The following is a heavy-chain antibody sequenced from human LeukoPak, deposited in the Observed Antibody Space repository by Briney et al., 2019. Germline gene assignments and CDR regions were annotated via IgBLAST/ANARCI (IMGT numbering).Heavy chain of an antibody. J-gene: IGHJ6*03. CDR2: INNIGDT. Sequence: SQTLSLTCAVYGGSFSGYYWSWIRQPPGKGQEWIGEINNIGDTNYDPPLTRRVTISLDTSKNPFSLSLTSATAPHTPVYFSARLGSVGYYNYQYMDIWGNGTTVTVSS. V-gene: IGHV4-34*01. CDR1: GGSFSGYY. D-gene: IGHD3-10*01. CDR3: ARLGSVGYYNYQYMDI.